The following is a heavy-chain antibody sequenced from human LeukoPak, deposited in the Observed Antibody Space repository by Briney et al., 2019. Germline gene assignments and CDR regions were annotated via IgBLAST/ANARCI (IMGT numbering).Heavy chain of an antibody. J-gene: IGHJ4*02. CDR1: GFTFRTYA. V-gene: IGHV3-23*01. Sequence: GGSLRLSCAASGFTFRTYALNWVRQAPGKGLEWVSAISDSGGAIYYADSVKGRFTMSRDNSKNTLYLQMNTLRAEDTAVYYCAKDIVVVVVSGDYFDYWGQGTLVTVSS. D-gene: IGHD2-15*01. CDR2: ISDSGGAI. CDR3: AKDIVVVVVSGDYFDY.